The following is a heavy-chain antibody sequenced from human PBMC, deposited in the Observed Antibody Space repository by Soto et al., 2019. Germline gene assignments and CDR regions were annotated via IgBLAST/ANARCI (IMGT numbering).Heavy chain of an antibody. J-gene: IGHJ5*02. CDR3: ARELSPQPLPSGWFDP. CDR1: GGSISSYY. D-gene: IGHD2-2*01. Sequence: PSETLSLTCTVSGGSISSYYWSWIRQPPGKGLEWIGYIYYSGSTNYNPSLKSRVTISVDTSKNQFSLKLSSVTAADTAVYYCARELSPQPLPSGWFDPWGQGTLVTVSS. V-gene: IGHV4-59*01. CDR2: IYYSGST.